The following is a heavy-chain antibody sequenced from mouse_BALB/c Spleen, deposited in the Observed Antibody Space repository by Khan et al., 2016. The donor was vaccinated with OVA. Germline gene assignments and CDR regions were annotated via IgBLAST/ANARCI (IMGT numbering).Heavy chain of an antibody. Sequence: EVELVESGGGLVKPGGSLKLSCAASGFTFSSFSMSWVRQTPEKRLEWVATIGSGGDNTYYPDSVKGRFTISRDNAKNNLYLQMSSLRSEDTALYYCARSNYGAFAYWGQGTLVTVSA. V-gene: IGHV5-9*03. D-gene: IGHD1-1*02. J-gene: IGHJ3*01. CDR3: ARSNYGAFAY. CDR1: GFTFSSFS. CDR2: IGSGGDNT.